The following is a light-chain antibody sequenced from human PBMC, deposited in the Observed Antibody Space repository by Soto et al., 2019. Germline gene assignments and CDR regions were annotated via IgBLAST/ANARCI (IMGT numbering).Light chain of an antibody. V-gene: IGLV1-40*01. CDR2: GNR. CDR1: NSNLGAGYD. J-gene: IGLJ3*02. CDR3: QAYDDSLTAFV. Sequence: QSALTQPPSVSGAPGQRVTISCTGNNSNLGAGYDVHWYQQLPGAAPKLVIFGNRNRPSGVPERFSGSKSGTSASLAITGLQAEDEADYYCQAYDDSLTAFVFXGGTKLTVL.